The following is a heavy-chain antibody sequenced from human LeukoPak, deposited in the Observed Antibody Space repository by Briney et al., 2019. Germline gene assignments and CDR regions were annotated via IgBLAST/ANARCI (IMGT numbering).Heavy chain of an antibody. D-gene: IGHD3-22*01. CDR1: RFTFSRYS. J-gene: IGHJ3*02. CDR3: ARDGYYYDGSAFDI. CDR2: ISTSSTTI. Sequence: GGSLRLSCAASRFTFSRYSMNWVRQAPGKGPEWVSYISTSSTTIYYADSVKGRFTISRDNAKNSLYLQISSLRDEDTAMYYCARDGYYYDGSAFDIWGQGIMVTVSS. V-gene: IGHV3-48*02.